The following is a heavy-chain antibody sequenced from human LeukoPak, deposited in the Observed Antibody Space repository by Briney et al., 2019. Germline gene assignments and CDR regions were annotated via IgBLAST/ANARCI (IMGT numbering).Heavy chain of an antibody. Sequence: GGSLRLSCAASGFTVSSNYMSWVRQAPGKGLEWVSVIYSGGSTYYADSVKGRFTISRDNSKNTLYLQMNSLRAEDTAVYYCASAGYDFWSGYRSVYYYGMGVWGQGTTVTVSS. CDR2: IYSGGST. J-gene: IGHJ6*02. D-gene: IGHD3-3*01. CDR1: GFTVSSNY. V-gene: IGHV3-53*01. CDR3: ASAGYDFWSGYRSVYYYGMGV.